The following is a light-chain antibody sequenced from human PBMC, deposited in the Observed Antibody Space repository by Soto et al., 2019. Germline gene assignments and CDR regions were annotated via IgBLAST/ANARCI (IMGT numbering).Light chain of an antibody. J-gene: IGKJ1*01. CDR3: QQYGDSPET. CDR2: GAS. V-gene: IGKV3-20*01. Sequence: EIVLTQSPGTLSLSPGERATLSCRASQSVASNYLAWYQLKPGQAPRLLIYGASSRATGIPDRFGGSGSGTAFTLTISRLEPEDFAVYFCQQYGDSPETFGQGTKVAIK. CDR1: QSVASNY.